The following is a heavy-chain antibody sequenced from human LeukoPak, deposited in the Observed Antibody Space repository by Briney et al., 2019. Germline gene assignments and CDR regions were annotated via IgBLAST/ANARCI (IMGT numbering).Heavy chain of an antibody. CDR3: ARFNDGSYYPFYYYGMDV. J-gene: IGHJ6*02. CDR1: GGSISSYY. Sequence: SETLPLTCTVSGGSISSYYWSWIRQPPGKGLEWIGYIYYSGSTNYNPSLKSRVTISVDTSKNQFPLKLSSVTAADTAVYYCARFNDGSYYPFYYYGMDVWGQGTTVTVSS. CDR2: IYYSGST. V-gene: IGHV4-59*01. D-gene: IGHD1-26*01.